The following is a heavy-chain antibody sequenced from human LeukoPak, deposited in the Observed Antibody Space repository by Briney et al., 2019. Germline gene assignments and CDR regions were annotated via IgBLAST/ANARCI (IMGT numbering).Heavy chain of an antibody. CDR2: IIPIFGTA. V-gene: IGHV1-69*06. J-gene: IGHJ4*02. Sequence: ASVKVSCKASGGTFSSYAISWVRQAPGQGLEWMGGIIPIFGTANYAQKFQGRVTMTEDTSTDTAYMELSSLRSEDTAVYYCATSTVVTALDYWGQGTLVTVSS. CDR3: ATSTVVTALDY. CDR1: GGTFSSYA. D-gene: IGHD4-23*01.